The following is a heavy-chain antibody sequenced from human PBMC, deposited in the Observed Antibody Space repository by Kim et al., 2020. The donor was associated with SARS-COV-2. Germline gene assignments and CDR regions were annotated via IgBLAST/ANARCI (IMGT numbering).Heavy chain of an antibody. D-gene: IGHD4-17*01. CDR1: GGSVSSGSYY. CDR3: ARDVGYGDGILYFDY. J-gene: IGHJ4*02. Sequence: SETLSLTCTVSGGSVSSGSYYWSWIRQPPGKGLEWIGYIYYSGSTNYNPSLKSRVTISVDTSKNQFSLKLSSVTAADTAVYYCARDVGYGDGILYFDYWGQGTLVTVSS. V-gene: IGHV4-61*01. CDR2: IYYSGST.